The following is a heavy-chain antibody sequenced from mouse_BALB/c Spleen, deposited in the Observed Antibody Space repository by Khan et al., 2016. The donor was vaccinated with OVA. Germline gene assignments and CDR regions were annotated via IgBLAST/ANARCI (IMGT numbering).Heavy chain of an antibody. D-gene: IGHD1-1*01. CDR1: GYSITSDYA. CDR3: ARVYGDDFDY. J-gene: IGHJ2*01. CDR2: ISYSGNT. V-gene: IGHV3-2*02. Sequence: VQLKESGPGLVKPSQSLSLTCTVTGYSITSDYAWNWIRQFPGNKLEWMGYISYSGNTNYNPSLKSRISITRDTSKNQFFLQLNSVTTEDTATYYCARVYGDDFDYWGQGTTLTVSS.